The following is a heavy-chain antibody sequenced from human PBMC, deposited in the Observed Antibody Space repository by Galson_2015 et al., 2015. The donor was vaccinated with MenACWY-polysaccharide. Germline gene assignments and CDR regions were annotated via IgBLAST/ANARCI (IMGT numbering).Heavy chain of an antibody. CDR3: ARELSYDLGLGWFDP. D-gene: IGHD3/OR15-3a*01. CDR2: IYSGGST. Sequence: SLRLSCAASGFTVSSNYMSWVRQAPGKGLEWVSVIYSGGSTYYADSVKGRFTISRDNSKNTLYLQMNSLRAEDTAVYYCARELSYDLGLGWFDPWGQGTLVTVSS. V-gene: IGHV3-66*02. J-gene: IGHJ5*02. CDR1: GFTVSSNY.